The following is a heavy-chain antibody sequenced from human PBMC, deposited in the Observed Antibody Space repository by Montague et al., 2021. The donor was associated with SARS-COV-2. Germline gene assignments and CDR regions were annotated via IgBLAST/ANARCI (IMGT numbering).Heavy chain of an antibody. V-gene: IGHV4-59*01. CDR3: ARDLLPPRTAIKTNFFGLDV. CDR2: IYHSGNT. D-gene: IGHD2-21*02. CDR1: GGFISSSY. J-gene: IGHJ6*02. Sequence: SETLSLTCTVPGGFISSSYWSWIRQPPGKGLEWIGYIYHSGNTNCNPSPKSRVTISIDTSMNQFSLSLSSMTAADTAVYFCARDLLPPRTAIKTNFFGLDVWGQGTTVIVSS.